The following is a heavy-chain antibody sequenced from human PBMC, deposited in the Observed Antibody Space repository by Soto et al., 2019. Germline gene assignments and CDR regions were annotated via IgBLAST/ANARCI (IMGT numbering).Heavy chain of an antibody. D-gene: IGHD1-26*01. V-gene: IGHV3-23*01. CDR1: GFSFSTHA. CDR3: AREGSSKGGWFDRKFDS. J-gene: IGHJ4*02. Sequence: GGSLRLSCTASGFSFSTHAMSWVRQAPGKGLEWVSRISSGGTTTFYAASVEGRFTISRDTSKNTLYLQMNSLRADDTAVYYCAREGSSKGGWFDRKFDSWGQGTQVTVSS. CDR2: ISSGGTTT.